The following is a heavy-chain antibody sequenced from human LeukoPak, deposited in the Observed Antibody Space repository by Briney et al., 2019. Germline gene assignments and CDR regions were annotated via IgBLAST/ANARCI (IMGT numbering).Heavy chain of an antibody. J-gene: IGHJ4*02. CDR2: IYSGGST. CDR1: GFTVSSNY. CDR3: ARLTTMTTTGGPFDY. D-gene: IGHD4-17*01. V-gene: IGHV3-53*01. Sequence: GGSLRLSCVASGFTVSSNYMSWVRQAPGKGLEWVSVIYSGGSTYYADSVKGRFTISRDNAKNSLYLQMNSLRAEDTAVYYCARLTTMTTTGGPFDYWGQGTLVTVSS.